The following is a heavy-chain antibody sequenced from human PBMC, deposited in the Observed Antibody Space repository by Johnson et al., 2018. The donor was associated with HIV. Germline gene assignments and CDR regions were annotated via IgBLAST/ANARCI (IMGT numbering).Heavy chain of an antibody. V-gene: IGHV3-53*01. J-gene: IGHJ3*02. CDR2: IYSGGYT. CDR3: AKVLKAGGRMNDGFDI. D-gene: IGHD1-26*01. CDR1: GFTVSINY. Sequence: VQLVESGGGLIQPGGSLRLSCAASGFTVSINYMSWVRQAPGKGLEWVSVIYSGGYTYYADSVKGRFTISRDNSKNTLYLQMNSLRAEDTAVYYCAKVLKAGGRMNDGFDIWGQGTLVTVSS.